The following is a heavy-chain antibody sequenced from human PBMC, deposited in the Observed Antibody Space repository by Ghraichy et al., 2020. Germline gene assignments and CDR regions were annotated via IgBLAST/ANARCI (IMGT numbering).Heavy chain of an antibody. V-gene: IGHV4-59*01. J-gene: IGHJ6*02. Sequence: SETLSLTCTVSGGSISSYYWNWIRQPPGKGLEWVGYIYYSGSTNYNSSLKSRVTISVDPSKNQFSLKLSSVTAADTATYYCARDVVPSATKYGLDVWGQGTTVTVSS. D-gene: IGHD2-2*01. CDR2: IYYSGST. CDR3: ARDVVPSATKYGLDV. CDR1: GGSISSYY.